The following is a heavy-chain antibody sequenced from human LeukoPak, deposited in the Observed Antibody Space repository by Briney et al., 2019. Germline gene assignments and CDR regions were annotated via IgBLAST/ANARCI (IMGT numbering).Heavy chain of an antibody. CDR2: IKQDGSEK. CDR3: ARGFGRP. J-gene: IGHJ5*02. D-gene: IGHD3-16*01. V-gene: IGHV3-7*01. Sequence: ETLSLTCTVSGGSIRSSYYYWGWIRQPPGKGLEWVANIKQDGSEKYYADSVKGRFTISRDNAKNSLYLQMNSLRAEDTAVYYCARGFGRPWGQGTLVTVSS. CDR1: GGSIRSSYYY.